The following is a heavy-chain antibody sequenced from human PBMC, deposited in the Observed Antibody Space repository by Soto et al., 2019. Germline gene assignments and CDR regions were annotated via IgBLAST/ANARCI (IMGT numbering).Heavy chain of an antibody. Sequence: ASVKVSCKASGYTFTSYDMHWVRQAPGQRLEWMGWINADNGNTKYSQKFQGRVTITRDTSASTAYMELRSLRSDDTAVYYCARDRGSYALDYWGQGTLVTVSS. CDR2: INADNGNT. J-gene: IGHJ4*02. CDR1: GYTFTSYD. V-gene: IGHV1-3*01. CDR3: ARDRGSYALDY. D-gene: IGHD1-26*01.